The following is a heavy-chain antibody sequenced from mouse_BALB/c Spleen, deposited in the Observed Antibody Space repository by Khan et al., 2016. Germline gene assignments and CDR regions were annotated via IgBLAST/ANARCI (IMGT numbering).Heavy chain of an antibody. J-gene: IGHJ4*01. D-gene: IGHD2-10*02. CDR3: TREGYGSYVDAMDD. CDR1: GYTFTSYW. Sequence: VQLQQSGTVLARPGASVKMSCKASGYTFTSYWMHWVKQRPGQGLEWIGAIYPGNSDTSYNQKFKGKAKLTAVTSTSTAYMDLSSLTNEDSAVYYCTREGYGSYVDAMDDWGQGTSVTVSS. CDR2: IYPGNSDT. V-gene: IGHV1-5*01.